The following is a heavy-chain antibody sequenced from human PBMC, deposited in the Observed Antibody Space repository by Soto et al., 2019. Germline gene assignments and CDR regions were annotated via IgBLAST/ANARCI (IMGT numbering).Heavy chain of an antibody. D-gene: IGHD3-10*01. CDR1: GFTVSSNY. CDR2: MYSGGST. Sequence: GSLRLSCAASGFTVSSNYMSWVRQAPGKGLEWVSVMYSGGSTYYADSVKGRFTISRDISKNTLYLQMNSLRAEDTAVYYCARGALPRGGGAFDIWGQGTMVTVSS. J-gene: IGHJ3*02. V-gene: IGHV3-53*01. CDR3: ARGALPRGGGAFDI.